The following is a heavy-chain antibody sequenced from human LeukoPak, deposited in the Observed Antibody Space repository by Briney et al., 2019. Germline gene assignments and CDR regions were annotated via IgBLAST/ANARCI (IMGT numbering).Heavy chain of an antibody. CDR1: GGSISSYY. CDR3: ARVPLGGYYDSSGYQASYYYYMDV. D-gene: IGHD3-22*01. Sequence: SETLSLTCTVSGGSISSYYWSWIRQPPGKGLEWIGYIYYSGSTNYNPSLKSRVTISVDTSKNQFSLKLSSVTAADTAVYYCARVPLGGYYDSSGYQASYYYYMDVWGKGTTVTISS. CDR2: IYYSGST. V-gene: IGHV4-59*01. J-gene: IGHJ6*03.